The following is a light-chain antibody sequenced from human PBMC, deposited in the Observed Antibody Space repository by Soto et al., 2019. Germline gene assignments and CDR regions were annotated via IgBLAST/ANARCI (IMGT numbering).Light chain of an antibody. V-gene: IGKV1-39*01. CDR2: AAS. CDR3: QQSYSTLWT. Sequence: TQMTQSPSSLSASVGDRVTITCRASQDIDIYLSWYQQKPGKVPKLLIYAASSLQSGVPSRFSGSGSGTDFTLTISSLQPEDFATYYCQQSYSTLWTFGQGTKVDIK. CDR1: QDIDIY. J-gene: IGKJ1*01.